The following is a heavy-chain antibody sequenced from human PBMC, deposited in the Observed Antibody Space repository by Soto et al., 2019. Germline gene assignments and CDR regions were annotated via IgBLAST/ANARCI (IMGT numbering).Heavy chain of an antibody. V-gene: IGHV4-31*03. CDR3: ARDSQPGSRWNSEGAFDI. J-gene: IGHJ3*02. CDR1: GGSISSGGHY. D-gene: IGHD6-13*01. CDR2: IYYYGSA. Sequence: PSETLSLTCTVSGGSISSGGHYWSWIRHHPGKGLEWIGYIYYYGSAYYNPSLKSRVTMSVDTSKNHFSLRLSSVTAADTAVYYCARDSQPGSRWNSEGAFDIWGQGTMVTVSS.